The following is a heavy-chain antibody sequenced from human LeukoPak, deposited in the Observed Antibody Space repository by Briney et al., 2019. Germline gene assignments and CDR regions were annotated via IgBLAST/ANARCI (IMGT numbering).Heavy chain of an antibody. CDR2: IYYSGST. D-gene: IGHD6-19*01. CDR3: ARRDYSSGWYYDY. V-gene: IGHV4-39*01. CDR1: GFSISSSSYY. J-gene: IGHJ4*02. Sequence: SETLSVTCTVSGFSISSSSYYWGWIRQPPGKGLEWIGSIYYSGSTYYNPSLKSRVTISVDTSKNQFSLKLSSVTAADTAVYYCARRDYSSGWYYDYWGQGTLVTVSS.